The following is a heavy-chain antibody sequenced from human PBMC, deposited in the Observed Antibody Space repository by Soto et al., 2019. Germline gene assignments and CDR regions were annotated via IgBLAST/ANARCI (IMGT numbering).Heavy chain of an antibody. CDR2: IWYDGSTK. D-gene: IGHD2-8*01. CDR3: ARDDHCTIGVSSTPGFDP. J-gene: IGHJ5*02. CDR1: GFTFSRYG. Sequence: GGALRLSCEASGFTFSRYGMHWVRQAPGKGLEWVAVIWYDGSTKYYADSVKGRFTISRDNSKNTLYLQMNSLRAEDTAVYYCARDDHCTIGVSSTPGFDPWGQEAVLPVSS. V-gene: IGHV3-33*01.